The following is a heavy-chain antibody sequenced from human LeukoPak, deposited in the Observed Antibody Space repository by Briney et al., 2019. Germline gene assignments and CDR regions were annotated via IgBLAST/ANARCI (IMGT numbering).Heavy chain of an antibody. Sequence: GASVKVSCKASGGTFSSYAISWVRQAPGQGLEWMGGIIPIFGTANYAQKFQGRVTITTDESTSTAYMELSSLRSEDTAVYYCARDGESSSAPWGWFDPWGQGTLVTVSS. CDR3: ARDGESSSAPWGWFDP. D-gene: IGHD6-6*01. J-gene: IGHJ5*02. CDR2: IIPIFGTA. CDR1: GGTFSSYA. V-gene: IGHV1-69*05.